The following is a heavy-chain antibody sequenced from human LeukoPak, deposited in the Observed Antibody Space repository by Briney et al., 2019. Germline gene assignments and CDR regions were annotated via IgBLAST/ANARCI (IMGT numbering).Heavy chain of an antibody. CDR2: ITWNGDNT. CDR1: GFTFDDYG. Sequence: GGSLRLSCAASGFTFDDYGMNWVRQAPGKGLEWVSSITWNGDNTRYADSVKGRFTISRDNAKNSLFLQMNSLRAEDTAFYYCAIAPHAFDIWGQGTMVTVSS. V-gene: IGHV3-20*04. CDR3: AIAPHAFDI. J-gene: IGHJ3*02.